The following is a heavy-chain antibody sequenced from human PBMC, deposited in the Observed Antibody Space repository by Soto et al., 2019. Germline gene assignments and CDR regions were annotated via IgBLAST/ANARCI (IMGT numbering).Heavy chain of an antibody. Sequence: QVQLQQWGAGLLKPSETLSLTCAVYGGSFSGYYWSWIRQPPGKGLEWIGEINHSGSTNYNPSLTSRVIITVDTSKHQCSLELSSVTAADTAVYYCARGIGYCSSTSCYEYFQHWGQGTLVTVSS. J-gene: IGHJ1*01. V-gene: IGHV4-34*01. CDR2: INHSGST. CDR3: ARGIGYCSSTSCYEYFQH. D-gene: IGHD2-2*01. CDR1: GGSFSGYY.